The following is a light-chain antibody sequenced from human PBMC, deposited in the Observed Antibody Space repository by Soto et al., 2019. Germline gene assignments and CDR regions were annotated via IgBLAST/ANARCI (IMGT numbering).Light chain of an antibody. CDR1: SSDVGGYNY. CDR3: SSYVGTNSYV. CDR2: EVY. V-gene: IGLV2-8*01. Sequence: QSALTQPRSVSGSPGQSVTISCTGTSSDVGGYNYVSWYQHHPGKAPKLIIYEVYKRPSGVPDRFSGSKSGNTAALTVSGLQAEDEADYYCSSYVGTNSYVFGTGTKLTVL. J-gene: IGLJ1*01.